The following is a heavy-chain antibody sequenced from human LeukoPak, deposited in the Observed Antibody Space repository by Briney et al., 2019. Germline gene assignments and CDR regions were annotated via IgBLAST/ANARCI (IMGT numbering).Heavy chain of an antibody. CDR3: VRTREGYNPWGDY. V-gene: IGHV1-2*02. CDR1: EYTFTCYY. Sequence: ASVKVACKASEYTFTCYYMHWVRQAPGQGLEWMGWINPNSGGTNYAQKFQGRVTMTRDTSISTAYMELSRLRSDDTAVYYCVRTREGYNPWGDYWGQGTLVTVSS. J-gene: IGHJ4*02. D-gene: IGHD5-24*01. CDR2: INPNSGGT.